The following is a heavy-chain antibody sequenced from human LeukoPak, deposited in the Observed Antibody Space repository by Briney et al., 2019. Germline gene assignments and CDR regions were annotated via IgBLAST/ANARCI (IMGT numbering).Heavy chain of an antibody. V-gene: IGHV3-21*01. J-gene: IGHJ4*02. CDR3: ARVLWYSGYVNYFDY. Sequence: GGSLRLSCAASGFTFSSYSMNWVRQAPGKGLEWVSSISSSSSYIYYADSVKGRFTISRDNAKNSLYLQMNSLRAEDTAVYYCARVLWYSGYVNYFDYWGQGTLVTVSS. CDR1: GFTFSSYS. D-gene: IGHD5-12*01. CDR2: ISSSSSYI.